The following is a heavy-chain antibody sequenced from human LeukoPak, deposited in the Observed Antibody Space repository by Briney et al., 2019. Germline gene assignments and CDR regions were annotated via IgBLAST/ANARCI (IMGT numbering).Heavy chain of an antibody. Sequence: GGSLRLSCAASGFTFSSYAMPWVRQAPGKGLEWVAVISYDGSNKYYADSVKGRFTISRDNSKNTLYLQMNSLRAEDTAVYYCARDHRPSSGWYYFDYWGQGTLVTVSS. J-gene: IGHJ4*02. CDR3: ARDHRPSSGWYYFDY. D-gene: IGHD6-19*01. V-gene: IGHV3-30-3*01. CDR2: ISYDGSNK. CDR1: GFTFSSYA.